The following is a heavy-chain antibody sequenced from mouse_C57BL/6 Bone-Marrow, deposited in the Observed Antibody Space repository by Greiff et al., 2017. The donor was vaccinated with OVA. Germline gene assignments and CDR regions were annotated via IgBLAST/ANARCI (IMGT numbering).Heavy chain of an antibody. CDR3: ARKDYYGSYWYFDV. J-gene: IGHJ1*03. D-gene: IGHD1-1*01. Sequence: VKLVESGPELVKPGASVKISCKASGYTFTDYYINWVKQRPGQGLEWIGWIFPGSGSTYYNEKFKGKATLTVDKSSSTAYMLLSSLTSEDSAVYFCARKDYYGSYWYFDVWGTGTTVTVSS. V-gene: IGHV1-75*01. CDR1: GYTFTDYY. CDR2: IFPGSGST.